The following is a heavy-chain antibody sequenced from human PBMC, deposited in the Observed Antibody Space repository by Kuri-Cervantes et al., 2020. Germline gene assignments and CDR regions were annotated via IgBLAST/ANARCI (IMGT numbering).Heavy chain of an antibody. J-gene: IGHJ6*03. D-gene: IGHD2-15*01. CDR2: IYPGDSDT. CDR1: GYSFTSYW. CDR3: ARLGDYCSGGSCYGYYYYYMVV. Sequence: GESLKISCKGSGYSFTSYWIGWVRQMPGEGLEWMGIIYPGDSDTRYSPSFQGQVTISADKSISTAYLQWSILKASDTAMYYCARLGDYCSGGSCYGYYYYYMVVWGKGTTVTVSS. V-gene: IGHV5-51*01.